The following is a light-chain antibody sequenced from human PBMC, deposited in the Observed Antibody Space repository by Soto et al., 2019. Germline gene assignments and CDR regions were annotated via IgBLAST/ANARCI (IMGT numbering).Light chain of an antibody. CDR2: DVY. J-gene: IGLJ1*01. V-gene: IGLV2-11*01. Sequence: QSALTQPRSVSGSPGQSVTISCTGTSGDVGGYNFVSWYQHHPGKAPKLIIYDVYKRPSGVPDRFSGSKSGNTASLTISGLQAEDEADYYCSSYTSSSTLYVFGTGTKVTVL. CDR3: SSYTSSSTLYV. CDR1: SGDVGGYNF.